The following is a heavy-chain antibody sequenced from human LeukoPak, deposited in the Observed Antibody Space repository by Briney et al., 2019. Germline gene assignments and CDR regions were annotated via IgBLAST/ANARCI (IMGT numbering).Heavy chain of an antibody. Sequence: PGGSLRLSCAASGFTFSTYSMNWVRQAPGKGLEWISYISSSSGTIYYADSVRGRFTISRDNAKNSRYLQMNSLRAEDTAVYYCARDSHTFNKAPTDLWGQGTLVTVSS. CDR2: ISSSSGTI. CDR1: GFTFSTYS. CDR3: ARDSHTFNKAPTDL. J-gene: IGHJ4*01. V-gene: IGHV3-48*04. D-gene: IGHD2-15*01.